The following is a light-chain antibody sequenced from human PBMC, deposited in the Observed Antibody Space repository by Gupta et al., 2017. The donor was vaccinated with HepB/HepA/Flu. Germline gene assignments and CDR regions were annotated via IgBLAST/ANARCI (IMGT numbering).Light chain of an antibody. J-gene: IGKJ3*01. CDR3: QQYYSFPPT. CDR2: WAS. V-gene: IGKV4-1*01. CDR1: QRVLYNSNNKNY. Sequence: IVMTQSPDSLAVSLGERATINCKSSQRVLYNSNNKNYLAWYQQKAGQPPKLLISWASTRKSGVPDRFSGSGSGTDFTLTISSLRAEDVAVYYCQQYYSFPPTFGPGTKVHIK.